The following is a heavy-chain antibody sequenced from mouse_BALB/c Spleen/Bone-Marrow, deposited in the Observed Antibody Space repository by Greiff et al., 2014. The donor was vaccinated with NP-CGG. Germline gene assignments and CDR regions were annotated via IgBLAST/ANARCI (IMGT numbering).Heavy chain of an antibody. V-gene: IGHV5-9-1*01. CDR3: ASTGYSFDY. CDR1: GFTFSSYA. D-gene: IGHD4-1*01. J-gene: IGHJ2*01. Sequence: DVMLVESGGGLVKPGGSLKLSCAASGFTFSSYAMSWVRQTPEKRLEWVATISSGGNYTYYPDSVKGRFTISRDNAKNTLYLQMSSLRSEDTAMYYCASTGYSFDYWGQGTTLTVSS. CDR2: ISSGGNYT.